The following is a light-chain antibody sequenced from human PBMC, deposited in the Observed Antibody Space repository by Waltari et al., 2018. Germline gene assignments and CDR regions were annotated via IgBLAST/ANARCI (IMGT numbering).Light chain of an antibody. Sequence: QSALTQPASVSGSPGQSITISCTGTRSDIGAYNFVSWYQKHPGKAPKVMIYDGNNRPSGVSSRFSGSKSGNTASLAITGLQAEDEADYYCSSYTTGSTRYVFGSGTKVTVL. J-gene: IGLJ1*01. CDR1: RSDIGAYNF. CDR3: SSYTTGSTRYV. V-gene: IGLV2-14*03. CDR2: DGN.